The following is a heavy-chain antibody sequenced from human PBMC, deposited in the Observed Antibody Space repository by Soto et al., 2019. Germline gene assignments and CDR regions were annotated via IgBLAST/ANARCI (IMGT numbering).Heavy chain of an antibody. CDR2: INHVGGT. Sequence: QVQLQQWGAGLLKPSETLSLTCAVYGGFLSESYWTWIRQPPGQGLGWIGEINHVGGTNYNPSLQSRVTVSVDTSQHQFSLRLISVTAADTAMYFCVRIRYQLPSSVLWLDPWGQGTPVTVSS. J-gene: IGHJ5*02. V-gene: IGHV4-34*01. D-gene: IGHD3-16*01. CDR3: VRIRYQLPSSVLWLDP. CDR1: GGFLSESY.